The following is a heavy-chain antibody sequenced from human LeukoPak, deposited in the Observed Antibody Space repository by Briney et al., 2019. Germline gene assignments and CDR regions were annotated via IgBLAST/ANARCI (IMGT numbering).Heavy chain of an antibody. V-gene: IGHV4-39*07. J-gene: IGHJ6*03. CDR1: GGSISSSSYY. D-gene: IGHD3-9*01. CDR2: IYYSGST. Sequence: SETLSLTCTVSGGSISSSSYYWGWIRQPPGKGLEWIGSIYYSGSTYYNPSLKSRVTISVDTSKNQFSLKLSSVTAADTAVYYCAKAHILILTGYYYMDVWGKGTTVTISS. CDR3: AKAHILILTGYYYMDV.